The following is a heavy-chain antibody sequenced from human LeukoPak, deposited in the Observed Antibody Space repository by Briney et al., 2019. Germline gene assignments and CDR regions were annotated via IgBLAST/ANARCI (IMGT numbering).Heavy chain of an antibody. CDR2: ISGSGGST. D-gene: IGHD6-13*01. CDR3: VKGDSSSWFRGYFQH. CDR1: GFTFSSYA. J-gene: IGHJ1*01. V-gene: IGHV3-23*01. Sequence: GGSLRLSCAASGFTFSSYAMSWVRQAPGKGLEWVSAISGSGGSTYYADSVKGRFTISRDNSKNTLYLQMNSLRAEDTAVYYCVKGDSSSWFRGYFQHWGQGTLVTVSS.